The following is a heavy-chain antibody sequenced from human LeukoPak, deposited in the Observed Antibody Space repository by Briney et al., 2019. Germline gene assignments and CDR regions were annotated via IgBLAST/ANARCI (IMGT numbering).Heavy chain of an antibody. J-gene: IGHJ6*03. D-gene: IGHD2-2*01. V-gene: IGHV4-39*07. CDR2: IYHSGST. Sequence: SETLSLTCTVSGGSISSSSYYWGWIRQSPGKGLEWIGEIYHSGSTNYNPSLKSRVTISVDKSKKYFSLKLSSVTAADTAVYYCARDRVIPAAGTFYYYYMDVWGKGTTVTVSS. CDR3: ARDRVIPAAGTFYYYYMDV. CDR1: GGSISSSSYY.